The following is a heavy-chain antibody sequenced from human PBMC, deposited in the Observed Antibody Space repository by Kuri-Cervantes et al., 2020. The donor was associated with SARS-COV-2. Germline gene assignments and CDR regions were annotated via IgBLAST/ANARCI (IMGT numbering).Heavy chain of an antibody. J-gene: IGHJ6*02. CDR3: ARDRGSYSGYGPNLSYYYYGMDV. V-gene: IGHV3-30-3*01. D-gene: IGHD5-12*01. CDR1: GFTFDDYA. CDR2: ISYDGSNK. Sequence: GGSLRLSCAASGFTFDDYAMHWVRQAPGKGLEWVAVISYDGSNKYYADSVKGRFTISRDNSKNTLYLQMNSLRAEDTAVYYCARDRGSYSGYGPNLSYYYYGMDVWGQGTTVTVSS.